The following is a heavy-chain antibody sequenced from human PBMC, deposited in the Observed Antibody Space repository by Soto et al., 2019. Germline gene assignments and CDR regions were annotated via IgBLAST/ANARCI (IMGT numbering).Heavy chain of an antibody. CDR3: ARDWNIVATAGGYYFDY. Sequence: SVKVSCKASGGTFSSYTISLVRQAPGQGLEWMGRIIPILGIANYAQKFQGRVTITADKSTSTAYMELSSLRSEDTAVYYCARDWNIVATAGGYYFDYWGQGTLVTVSS. V-gene: IGHV1-69*04. CDR1: GGTFSSYT. J-gene: IGHJ4*02. CDR2: IIPILGIA. D-gene: IGHD5-12*01.